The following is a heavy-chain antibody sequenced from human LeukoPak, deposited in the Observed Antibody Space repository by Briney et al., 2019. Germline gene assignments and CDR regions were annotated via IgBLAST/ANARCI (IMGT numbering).Heavy chain of an antibody. J-gene: IGHJ6*02. CDR3: ARDPLVGATNCYYGMDV. CDR2: INPSGGST. CDR1: GYTFTSYY. V-gene: IGHV1-46*01. Sequence: GASVKVSCKASGYTFTSYYMHWVRQAPGQGLEWMGIINPSGGSTSYAQKFQGRVTMTRDTSTSTVYMELSSLRSEDTAVYYCARDPLVGATNCYYGMDVWGQGTTVTVSS. D-gene: IGHD1-26*01.